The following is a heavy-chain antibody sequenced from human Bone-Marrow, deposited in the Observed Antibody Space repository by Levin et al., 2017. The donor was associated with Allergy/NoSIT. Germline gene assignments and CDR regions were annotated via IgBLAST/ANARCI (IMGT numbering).Heavy chain of an antibody. CDR1: GGSVSSYY. Sequence: SETLSLTCSVSGGSVSSYYWTWIRQPPGKGLEWIGFIHFGGSTNYNPSLKSRVTISVDRSKDQLSLKLNSVTAADTAVYYCARSGSHYGAGAAFDIWGQGTMVTVSS. CDR3: ARSGSHYGAGAAFDI. CDR2: IHFGGST. D-gene: IGHD1-26*01. V-gene: IGHV4-59*02. J-gene: IGHJ3*02.